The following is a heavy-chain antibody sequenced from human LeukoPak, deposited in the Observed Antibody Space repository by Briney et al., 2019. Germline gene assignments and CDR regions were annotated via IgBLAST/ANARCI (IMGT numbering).Heavy chain of an antibody. V-gene: IGHV3-66*01. J-gene: IGHJ4*02. CDR2: IYSGGST. CDR1: GFTVSGNY. CDR3: ARGPQGKSGSPPYYFDY. Sequence: GGPLRLSCAASGFTVSGNYMNWVRQAPGKGLEWVSVIYSGGSTYYTDSVKGRFTISRDNSKNTLYLQMNSLRAEDTAVYYCARGPQGKSGSPPYYFDYWGQGTLVTVSS. D-gene: IGHD1-26*01.